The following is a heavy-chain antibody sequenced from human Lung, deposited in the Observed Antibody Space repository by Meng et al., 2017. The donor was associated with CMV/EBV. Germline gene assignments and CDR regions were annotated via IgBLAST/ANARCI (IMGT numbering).Heavy chain of an antibody. CDR1: GDMFSTYA. CDR2: LIPILNAP. Sequence: SVKVSCKASGDMFSTYAITWVRQAPGQGLEWMGELIPILNAPNYAQKFQGRVRITADKSTTTADMEMSSLRTEDTAVYYCARALREYSSSSSDSWGQGTLVTVSS. J-gene: IGHJ4*02. V-gene: IGHV1-69*10. D-gene: IGHD6-6*01. CDR3: ARALREYSSSSSDS.